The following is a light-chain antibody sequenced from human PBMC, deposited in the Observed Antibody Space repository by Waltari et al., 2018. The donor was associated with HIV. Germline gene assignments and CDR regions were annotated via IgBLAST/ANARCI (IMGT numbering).Light chain of an antibody. CDR1: QSLSSSY. V-gene: IGKV3-20*01. J-gene: IGKJ4*01. Sequence: EIVLTQPPGTLSLSPGERATLSCRASQSLSSSYLAWYQQKPGQAPRLLIYGASSRATGIPDRFSGSGSGTDFTLTISRLEPEDFAVYYCQQYGSSPLTFGGGTKVEIK. CDR2: GAS. CDR3: QQYGSSPLT.